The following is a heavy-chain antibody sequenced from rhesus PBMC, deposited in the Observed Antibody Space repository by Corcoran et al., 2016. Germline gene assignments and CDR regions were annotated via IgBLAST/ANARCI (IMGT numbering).Heavy chain of an antibody. J-gene: IGHJ4*01. CDR2: IYGSGGST. CDR1: GASISSNY. V-gene: IGHV4S2*01. Sequence: QVQLQESGPGLVKPSETLPLTCAVSGASISSNYWSWIRQAPGKGLEWIGRIYGSGGSTDHNPSLKSRVTISMDTSKNQFSLKLSSVTAADTAVYYCARLLYHDYGNYYFDYWGQGVLVTVSS. D-gene: IGHD4-35*01. CDR3: ARLLYHDYGNYYFDY.